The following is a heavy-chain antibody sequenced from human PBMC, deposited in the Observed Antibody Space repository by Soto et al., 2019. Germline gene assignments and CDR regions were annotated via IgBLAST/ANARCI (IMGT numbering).Heavy chain of an antibody. CDR2: ISSSSSYI. CDR3: AREGVVCSSTSCYPIDAFDI. CDR1: GFTFSSYS. J-gene: IGHJ3*02. Sequence: GGSLRLSCAASGFTFSSYSMNWVRQAPGKGLEWVSSISSSSSYIYYADSVKGRFTISRDNAKNSLYLQMNSLRAEDTAVYYCAREGVVCSSTSCYPIDAFDIWGQGTMVTVSS. D-gene: IGHD2-2*01. V-gene: IGHV3-21*01.